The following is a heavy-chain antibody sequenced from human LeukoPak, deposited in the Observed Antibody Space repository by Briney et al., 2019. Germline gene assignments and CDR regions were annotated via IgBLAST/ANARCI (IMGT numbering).Heavy chain of an antibody. CDR3: ARRYSDNLGSFPFDF. J-gene: IGHJ4*02. D-gene: IGHD3-10*01. CDR1: GGPFSGYF. V-gene: IGHV4-34*01. Sequence: PSETLSLTCAVSGGPFSGYFWSWIRQSSGKGLEWIGEIHNSGTTNYNPSLNSRVTISEDTSKNQFYLNLSSVTAADTAVYYCARRYSDNLGSFPFDFWGQGTLVTVSS. CDR2: IHNSGTT.